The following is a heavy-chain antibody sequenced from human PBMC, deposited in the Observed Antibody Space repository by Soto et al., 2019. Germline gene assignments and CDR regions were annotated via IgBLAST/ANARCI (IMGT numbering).Heavy chain of an antibody. V-gene: IGHV3-66*01. Sequence: EVQLVESGGGLVQPGGSLRLSCAASGFTVSSHYMSWVRQAPGKGLEWVSVIYSGGSTYYADSVKGRFTISRDNSKNTLYLQMNSLRAEDTAVYYCARDITMVRGISSFDIWGQGTMVTVSS. CDR1: GFTVSSHY. J-gene: IGHJ3*02. CDR3: ARDITMVRGISSFDI. CDR2: IYSGGST. D-gene: IGHD3-10*01.